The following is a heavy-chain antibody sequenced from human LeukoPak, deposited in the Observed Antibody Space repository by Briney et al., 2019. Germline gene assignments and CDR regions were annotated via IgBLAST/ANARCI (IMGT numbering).Heavy chain of an antibody. CDR2: ISYDGSNK. J-gene: IGHJ4*02. V-gene: IGHV3-30*04. CDR3: ARAGIAAGLFDY. D-gene: IGHD6-13*01. CDR1: GFTFSSYA. Sequence: GGSLRLSCAAAGFTFSSYAMHWVRQAPGKGLEWVAVISYDGSNKYYEDSGKGRFTISRDNSKNTLYLQMNSLRAEDTAVYYCARAGIAAGLFDYWGQGTLVTVSS.